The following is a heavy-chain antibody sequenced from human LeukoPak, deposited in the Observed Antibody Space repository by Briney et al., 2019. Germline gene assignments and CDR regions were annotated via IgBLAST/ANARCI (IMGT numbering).Heavy chain of an antibody. Sequence: GASVKVSCKASGYTFTGYYMHWVRQAPGQGLEWMGWINPNSGDTNYAQKFQGRVTMTRDTSISTAYMELSRLRSDDTAVYYCATGGEASNSWYPHYFDYWGQGSQVTVSS. CDR2: INPNSGDT. D-gene: IGHD2-8*02. J-gene: IGHJ4*02. CDR3: ATGGEASNSWYPHYFDY. V-gene: IGHV1-2*02. CDR1: GYTFTGYY.